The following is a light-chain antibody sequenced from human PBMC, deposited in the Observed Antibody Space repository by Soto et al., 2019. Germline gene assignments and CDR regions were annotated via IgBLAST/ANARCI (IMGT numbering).Light chain of an antibody. CDR3: TSYTRTPYI. CDR1: SGDVGGYNY. CDR2: EVS. J-gene: IGLJ1*01. V-gene: IGLV2-14*01. Sequence: QSALTQPASVSGSPGQSITISCTGTSGDVGGYNYVSWYQQHPGKAPKLMIYEVSNRPSGVSNRFSGSKSGNTASLTISGLQAEDEADYYCTSYTRTPYIYGTGTKVTVL.